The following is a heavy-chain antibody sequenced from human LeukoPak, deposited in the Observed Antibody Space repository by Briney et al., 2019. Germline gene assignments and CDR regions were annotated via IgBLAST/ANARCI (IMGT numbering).Heavy chain of an antibody. Sequence: SETLSLTCTVSGVSFSSGSYYWSWILQPPGKGLEWIGYIYYSGSTNYNPSLKIRVTISVDTSKNQFSLKLSSVTAADMAVYYCAREGLDYAFWSGYYRFDYWGQGTLVTVSS. CDR2: IYYSGST. CDR1: GVSFSSGSYY. V-gene: IGHV4-61*01. D-gene: IGHD3-3*01. J-gene: IGHJ4*02. CDR3: AREGLDYAFWSGYYRFDY.